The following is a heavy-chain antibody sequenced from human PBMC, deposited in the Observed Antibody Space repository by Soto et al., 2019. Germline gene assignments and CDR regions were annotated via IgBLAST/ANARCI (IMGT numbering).Heavy chain of an antibody. Sequence: QVQLVESGGGVVQPGRSLRLSCAASGFTFSSYGMHWVRQAPGKGLEWVAVIWYDGSNKYYADSVKGRFTISRDNSKNTLYLQMNSLRAEETAVYYCARDYYDFWSGYYTGGMDVWGQGTTVTVSS. D-gene: IGHD3-3*01. V-gene: IGHV3-33*01. CDR1: GFTFSSYG. J-gene: IGHJ6*02. CDR3: ARDYYDFWSGYYTGGMDV. CDR2: IWYDGSNK.